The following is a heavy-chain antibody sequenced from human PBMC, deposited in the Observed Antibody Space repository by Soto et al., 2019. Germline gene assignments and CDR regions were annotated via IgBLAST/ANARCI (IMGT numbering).Heavy chain of an antibody. D-gene: IGHD3-3*01. CDR2: MNPNSGNT. J-gene: IGHJ5*02. Sequence: ASVKVSCKASGYTFTSYDINWVRQATGQGLEWMGWMNPNSGNTGYAQKFQGRVTMTRNTSISTAYMELSSLRSEDTAVYYCARGPTYYDFWSGYYRSSRFDPWGQGTLVTVS. V-gene: IGHV1-8*01. CDR3: ARGPTYYDFWSGYYRSSRFDP. CDR1: GYTFTSYD.